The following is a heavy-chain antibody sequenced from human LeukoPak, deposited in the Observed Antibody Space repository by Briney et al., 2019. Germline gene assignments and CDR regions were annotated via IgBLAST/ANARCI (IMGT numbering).Heavy chain of an antibody. CDR3: ARDRGWSGGRPSDY. Sequence: GRSLRLSCATSGFTFSSYAMSWVRQPPGKGLEWVSAISGSGGSTYYADSVKGRFTISRDNSKNTLYLQINSLRAEDTAVYYCARDRGWSGGRPSDYWGHGTLVTVS. V-gene: IGHV3-23*01. CDR2: ISGSGGST. CDR1: GFTFSSYA. J-gene: IGHJ4*01. D-gene: IGHD3-3*01.